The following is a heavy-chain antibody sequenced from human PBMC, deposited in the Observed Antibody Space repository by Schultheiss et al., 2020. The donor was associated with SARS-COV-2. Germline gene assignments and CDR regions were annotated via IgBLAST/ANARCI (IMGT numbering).Heavy chain of an antibody. V-gene: IGHV1-69*13. CDR3: ARDRYDFWSGYVSYWYFDL. J-gene: IGHJ2*01. CDR2: IIPIFGTA. D-gene: IGHD3-3*01. CDR1: GGTFSSYA. Sequence: SVKVSCKASGGTFSSYAISWVRQAPGQGLEWMGGIIPIFGTANYAQKFQGRVTITADESTSTAYMELSSLRSEDTAVYYCARDRYDFWSGYVSYWYFDLWGRGTLVTVSS.